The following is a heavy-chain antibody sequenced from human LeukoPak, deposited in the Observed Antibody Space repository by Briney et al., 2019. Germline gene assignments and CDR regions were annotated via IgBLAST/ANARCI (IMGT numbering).Heavy chain of an antibody. D-gene: IGHD5-24*01. V-gene: IGHV1-69*05. Sequence: SVKVSCKASGGTFSSYAISWVRQAPGQGLEWMGGIIPIFGTANYAQKLQGRVTMTTDTSTSTAYMELRSLRSDDTAVYYCARGDGYNYYYVDYWGQGTLVTVSS. J-gene: IGHJ4*02. CDR1: GGTFSSYA. CDR2: IIPIFGTA. CDR3: ARGDGYNYYYVDY.